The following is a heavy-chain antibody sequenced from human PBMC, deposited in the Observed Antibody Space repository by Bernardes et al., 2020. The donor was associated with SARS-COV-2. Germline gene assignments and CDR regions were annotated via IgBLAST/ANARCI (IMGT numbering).Heavy chain of an antibody. V-gene: IGHV1-8*01. CDR3: ARGPIWSGYYYYFDY. CDR2: MNPNSGNT. D-gene: IGHD3-3*01. Sequence: VKVSCKASGYTFTSYDINWVRQATGQGLEWMGWMNPNSGNTGYAQKFQGRVTMTMNTSISTAYMELSSLRSEDTAVYYCARGPIWSGYYYYFDYWGQGTLVTVSS. J-gene: IGHJ4*02. CDR1: GYTFTSYD.